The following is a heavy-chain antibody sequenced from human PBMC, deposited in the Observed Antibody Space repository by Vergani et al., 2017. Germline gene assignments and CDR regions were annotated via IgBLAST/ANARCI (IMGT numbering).Heavy chain of an antibody. CDR1: GGSFSGYY. D-gene: IGHD3-3*01. J-gene: IGHJ6*02. CDR2: INHSGST. Sequence: QVQLQQWGAGLLKPSETLSLTCAVYGGSFSGYYWSWIRQPPGEGLEWIGEINHSGSTNYNPSLKSRVTISVDTSKNQFSLKLSSVTAADTAVYYCAREYYDFWSGYFGYYYGMDVWGQGTTVTVSS. V-gene: IGHV4-34*01. CDR3: AREYYDFWSGYFGYYYGMDV.